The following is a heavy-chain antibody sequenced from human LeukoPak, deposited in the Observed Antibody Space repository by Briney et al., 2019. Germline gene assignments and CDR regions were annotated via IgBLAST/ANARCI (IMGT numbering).Heavy chain of an antibody. CDR3: ARVGASWYPYYFDY. V-gene: IGHV1-3*01. J-gene: IGHJ4*02. D-gene: IGHD6-13*01. Sequence: ASVKVSCKASGYTFTSYAMHWVRQAPGQRLEWMGWINAGNGNTKYSQKFQGRVTITRDTSASTAYMEPSSLRSEDTAVYYCARVGASWYPYYFDYWGQGTLVTVSS. CDR1: GYTFTSYA. CDR2: INAGNGNT.